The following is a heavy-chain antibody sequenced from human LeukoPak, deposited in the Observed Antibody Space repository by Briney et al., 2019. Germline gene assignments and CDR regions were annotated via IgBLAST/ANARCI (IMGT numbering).Heavy chain of an antibody. D-gene: IGHD2-15*01. J-gene: IGHJ4*02. CDR3: ARATCSGGSCYPGGYFDY. Sequence: SGGSLRLSCAASGFTFSTYSMNWVRQAPGKGLEWVSVISSSSSTIYYADSLKGRFTISRDNAKNSLYLQMNSLRADDTAVYYCARATCSGGSCYPGGYFDYWGQGTLVTVSS. CDR2: ISSSSSTI. CDR1: GFTFSTYS. V-gene: IGHV3-21*01.